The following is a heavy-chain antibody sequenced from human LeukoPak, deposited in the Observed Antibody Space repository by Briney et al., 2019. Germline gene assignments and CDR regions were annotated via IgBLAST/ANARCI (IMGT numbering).Heavy chain of an antibody. Sequence: SETLSLTCTVSGSSISSYYWSWIRQPAGKGLEWIGRIYTSGSTNYNPSLKSRVTMSVDTSKNQVSLKLTSVTAADSAVYYCTREGPPVHYTGYYDYWGQGTLVTVSS. CDR1: GSSISSYY. CDR3: TREGPPVHYTGYYDY. J-gene: IGHJ4*02. V-gene: IGHV4-4*07. CDR2: IYTSGST. D-gene: IGHD3-9*01.